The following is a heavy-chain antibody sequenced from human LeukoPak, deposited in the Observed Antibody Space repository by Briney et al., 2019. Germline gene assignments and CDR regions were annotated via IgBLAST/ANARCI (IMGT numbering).Heavy chain of an antibody. J-gene: IGHJ6*02. D-gene: IGHD6-19*01. CDR3: AKAQSSGSEPTYGMDV. CDR2: ISGSGGST. CDR1: GFTFSSYA. V-gene: IGHV3-23*01. Sequence: GGSLRLSCAASGFTFSSYAMSWVRQAPGKGLEWVSAISGSGGSTYYADSVKGRSTISRDNSKNTLYLQMNSLRAEDTAVHYCAKAQSSGSEPTYGMDVWGQGTTVTVSS.